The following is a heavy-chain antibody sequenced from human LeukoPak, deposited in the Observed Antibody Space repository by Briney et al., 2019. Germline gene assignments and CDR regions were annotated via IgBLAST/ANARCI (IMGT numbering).Heavy chain of an antibody. D-gene: IGHD3-22*01. CDR2: IYYSGNT. CDR1: AGSISSYSYY. CDR3: ASTSPKYYYESSGYSSLFDN. Sequence: SETLSLTCTVSAGSISSYSYYWVWIRPPPGKGLEWLGTIYYSGNTYYNPSLKSRLTISVDTSKNQFSLKLRSVTAADTALYYCASTSPKYYYESSGYSSLFDNWGQGTLVTVSS. V-gene: IGHV4-39*07. J-gene: IGHJ4*02.